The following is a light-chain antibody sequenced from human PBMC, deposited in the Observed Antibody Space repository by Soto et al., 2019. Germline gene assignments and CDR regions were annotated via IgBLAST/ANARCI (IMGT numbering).Light chain of an antibody. Sequence: EIVMTQSPATLSVSPEERATLSCRASQSVSSNLAWYQQKPGQAPRLLIYGASTRAIGIPARFSGSGSGTEFTLTISSLQSEDFAVYYCQQYNNWPYTFGQGTKLEIK. V-gene: IGKV3-15*01. CDR1: QSVSSN. CDR2: GAS. J-gene: IGKJ2*01. CDR3: QQYNNWPYT.